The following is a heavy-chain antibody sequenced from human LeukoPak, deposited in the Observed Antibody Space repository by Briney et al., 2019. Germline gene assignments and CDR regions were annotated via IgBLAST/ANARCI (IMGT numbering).Heavy chain of an antibody. J-gene: IGHJ4*02. CDR2: IYYSGST. V-gene: IGHV4-39*01. D-gene: IGHD2/OR15-2a*01. Sequence: PVFIGSIYYSGSTYYNPSLKSRVTISVDTSKNQFSLKLSSVTAADTAVYYCARLNSYFDYWGQGTLVTVSS. CDR3: ARLNSYFDY.